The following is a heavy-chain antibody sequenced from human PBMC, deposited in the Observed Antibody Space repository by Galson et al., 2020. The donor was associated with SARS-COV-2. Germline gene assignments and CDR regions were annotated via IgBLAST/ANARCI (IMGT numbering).Heavy chain of an antibody. CDR2: IRSIGGGT. D-gene: IGHD3-3*01. CDR3: VKDQRYTEWLSARFFDL. CDR1: GFTFSNYA. V-gene: IGHV3-64D*06. Sequence: GESLKISCSASGFTFSNYAMHWVRQAPGKGLEYVSAIRSIGGGTYYAESVKGRFVISRDNTKNTLYLQMTSLRAEDTAMYYCVKDQRYTEWLSARFFDLWGRGTLVTVSS. J-gene: IGHJ2*01.